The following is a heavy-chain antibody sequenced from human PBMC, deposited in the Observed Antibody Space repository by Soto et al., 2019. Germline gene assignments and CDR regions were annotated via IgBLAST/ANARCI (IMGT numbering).Heavy chain of an antibody. J-gene: IGHJ5*02. V-gene: IGHV3-23*01. CDR1: GFSFSSFA. CDR2: INDSGGST. Sequence: GGSLRLSCAASGFSFSSFAMTWVRQAPGKGLEWVADINDSGGSTYYADSVKGRFTISRDNSKNTLYLQMNSLRVEDTAIYYCAKDRSSAGTTVRFDPWGQGTLVTVSS. D-gene: IGHD1-1*01. CDR3: AKDRSSAGTTVRFDP.